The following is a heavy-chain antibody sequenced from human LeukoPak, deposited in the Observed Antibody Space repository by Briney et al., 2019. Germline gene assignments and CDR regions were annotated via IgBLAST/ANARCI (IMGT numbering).Heavy chain of an antibody. J-gene: IGHJ4*02. CDR1: GHTFSSYS. CDR3: ARVMYSGSYYSVDY. Sequence: GGSLRLSCAASGHTFSSYSMNWVRQAPGKGLEWVSYISSSSTTIYYAHSVKGRFTISRDNAKNSLYLQMNSLRDEDTAVYYCARVMYSGSYYSVDYWGQGTLVTVSS. D-gene: IGHD1-26*01. V-gene: IGHV3-48*02. CDR2: ISSSSTTI.